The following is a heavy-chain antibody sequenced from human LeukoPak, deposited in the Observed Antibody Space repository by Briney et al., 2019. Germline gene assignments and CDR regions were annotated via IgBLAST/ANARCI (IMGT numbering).Heavy chain of an antibody. V-gene: IGHV4-4*02. CDR3: AKEIVGAPTPGAY. D-gene: IGHD1-26*01. CDR1: TDSITSNW. CDR2: VHKSVST. J-gene: IGHJ4*02. Sequence: SETLSLTGAVSTDSITSNWGSWVSQPPGKGLGWIGDVHKSVSTNYYPSHQSRVTISVDKSKNQIALELTSVTAADTAVYYCAKEIVGAPTPGAYWGQGILVTASS.